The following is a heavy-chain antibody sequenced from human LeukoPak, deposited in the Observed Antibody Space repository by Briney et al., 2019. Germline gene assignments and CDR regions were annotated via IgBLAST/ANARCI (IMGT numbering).Heavy chain of an antibody. CDR1: GYSISSGYY. Sequence: SETLSLTCTVSGYSISSGYYWGWIRQPPGKGLEWIANIHHSGSTYYNPSLKSRVTILVDTSKNQFSLKLSSVTAAETAVFYCAREIGGVPRGNFDSWGQGTLVTVSS. CDR2: IHHSGST. J-gene: IGHJ4*02. V-gene: IGHV4-38-2*02. CDR3: AREIGGVPRGNFDS. D-gene: IGHD3-16*01.